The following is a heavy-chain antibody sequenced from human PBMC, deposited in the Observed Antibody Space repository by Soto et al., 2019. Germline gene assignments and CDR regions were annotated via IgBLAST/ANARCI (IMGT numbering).Heavy chain of an antibody. CDR1: GYTFTSYG. CDR2: ISAYNGNT. CDR3: ARDYGSGSYFRDYYYMDV. D-gene: IGHD3-10*01. V-gene: IGHV1-18*01. J-gene: IGHJ6*03. Sequence: ASVKVSCKASGYTFTSYGISWVRQAPGQGLEWMGWISAYNGNTNYAQKLQGRVTMTTDTSTSTAYMGLRSLRSDDTAVYYCARDYGSGSYFRDYYYMDVWGKGTTVTVSS.